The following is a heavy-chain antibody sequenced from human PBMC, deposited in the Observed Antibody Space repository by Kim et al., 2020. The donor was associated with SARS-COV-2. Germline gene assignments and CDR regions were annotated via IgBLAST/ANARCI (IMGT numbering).Heavy chain of an antibody. CDR1: GGSISSYY. Sequence: SETLSLTCTVSGGSISSYYWSWIRQPPGKGLEWIGYIYYSGSTNYNPSLKSRVTISVDTSKNQFSLKLSSVTAADTAVYYCARETYYYGMDVWGQGTTVTVSS. J-gene: IGHJ6*02. CDR2: IYYSGST. V-gene: IGHV4-59*13. CDR3: ARETYYYGMDV.